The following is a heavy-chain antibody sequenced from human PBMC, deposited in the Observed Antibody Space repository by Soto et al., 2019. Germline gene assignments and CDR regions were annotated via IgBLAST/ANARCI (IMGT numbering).Heavy chain of an antibody. Sequence: VQLVESGGGVVQPGRSLRLSCAASGFTFSSYGMHWVRQAPGKGLEWVAVIWYDGSNKYYADSVKGRFTISRDNSKNTLYLQMNSLRAEDTAVYYCARDPGYCSSTSCYLGYYYGMDVWGQGTTVTVSS. CDR1: GFTFSSYG. CDR2: IWYDGSNK. D-gene: IGHD2-2*01. J-gene: IGHJ6*02. V-gene: IGHV3-33*01. CDR3: ARDPGYCSSTSCYLGYYYGMDV.